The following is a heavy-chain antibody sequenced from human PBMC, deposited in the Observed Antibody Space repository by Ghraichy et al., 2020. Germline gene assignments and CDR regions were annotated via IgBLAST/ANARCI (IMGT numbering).Heavy chain of an antibody. Sequence: GGSLRLSCEASGFTFSNYWMSWVRQAPGMGLEWVANINQDGRETYYVDSVMGRFTVSRDNTKNSLFLQLNTLRAEDTAVYYCARSPGRGTVDYWGQGTLVAVSS. D-gene: IGHD2-15*01. CDR3: ARSPGRGTVDY. J-gene: IGHJ4*02. V-gene: IGHV3-7*01. CDR1: GFTFSNYW. CDR2: INQDGRET.